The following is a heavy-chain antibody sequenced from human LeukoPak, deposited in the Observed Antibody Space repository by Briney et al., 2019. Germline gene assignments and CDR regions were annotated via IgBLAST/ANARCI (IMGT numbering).Heavy chain of an antibody. CDR2: IYYSGST. D-gene: IGHD2-8*01. CDR1: GGSISSGGYY. J-gene: IGHJ1*01. V-gene: IGHV4-31*03. CDR3: ARGGLGVMVFFQN. Sequence: SETLSLTCTVSGGSISSGGYYWNWIRQHPGKGLEWIGHIYYSGSTYYNPSLKSRLTMSVDTSKNQFSLKLTSVTAADTAVYYCARGGLGVMVFFQNWGQGTLVTVSS.